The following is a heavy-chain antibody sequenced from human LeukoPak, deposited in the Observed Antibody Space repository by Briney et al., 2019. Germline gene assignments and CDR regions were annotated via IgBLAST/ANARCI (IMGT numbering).Heavy chain of an antibody. CDR1: GGSFSGYY. Sequence: PSETLSLTCAVYGGSFSGYYWSWVRQAPGKGLEWVANIKQDGSEKYYVDSVKGRFTISRDNAKNSLYLQMNSLRAEDTAVYYCAREGTYYYDSSGYWDWGQGTLVTVSS. CDR3: AREGTYYYDSSGYWD. D-gene: IGHD3-22*01. V-gene: IGHV3-7*01. CDR2: IKQDGSEK. J-gene: IGHJ4*02.